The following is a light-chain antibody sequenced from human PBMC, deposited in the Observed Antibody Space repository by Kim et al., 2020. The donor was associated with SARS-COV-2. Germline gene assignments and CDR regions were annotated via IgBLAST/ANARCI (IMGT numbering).Light chain of an antibody. V-gene: IGKV1-6*01. Sequence: SASVGDRVTITCRASQGIRNDLGWYQQKPGKAPKLLIYPASSLQSGVPSRFSGSGSGTDFTLTISSLQPEDFATYYCLQAYNSPRTFGQGTKVEI. CDR1: QGIRND. CDR3: LQAYNSPRT. J-gene: IGKJ1*01. CDR2: PAS.